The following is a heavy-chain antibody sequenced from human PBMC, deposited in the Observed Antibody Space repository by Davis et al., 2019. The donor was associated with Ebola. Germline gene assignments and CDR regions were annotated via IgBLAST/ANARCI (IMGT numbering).Heavy chain of an antibody. D-gene: IGHD3-10*01. CDR3: TTGSPWVGSCFDS. CDR2: IKSKSAGGTT. J-gene: IGHJ4*02. Sequence: PGGSLRLSCAASGFTFSNVWMAWVRLAPGKGLEWIGRIKSKSAGGTTDYAAPVEGRFTRSRDDSKNTLFLQMNSLKTEETAVYYCTTGSPWVGSCFDSWGQGTLVTVSS. CDR1: GFTFSNVW. V-gene: IGHV3-15*01.